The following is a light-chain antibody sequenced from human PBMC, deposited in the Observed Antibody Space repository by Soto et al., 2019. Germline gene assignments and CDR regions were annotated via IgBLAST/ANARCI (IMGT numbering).Light chain of an antibody. J-gene: IGLJ3*02. CDR3: QSYDDTLSGWV. V-gene: IGLV1-40*01. CDR2: NNS. Sequence: QSVLTQPPSVSGAPGQRVTISCTGSSSNIGAGYDVHWYQQLPGTAPKLLIYNNSHRPSGVPDRFSGSKSVTSASLAITGLQAEDEAAYYCQSYDDTLSGWVFGGGTKLTVL. CDR1: SSNIGAGYD.